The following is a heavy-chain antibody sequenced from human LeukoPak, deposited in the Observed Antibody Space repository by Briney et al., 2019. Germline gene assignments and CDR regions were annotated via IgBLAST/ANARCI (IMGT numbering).Heavy chain of an antibody. Sequence: PGGSLRLSCATSGFTFSNYAMSWVRQAPGKGLEWVSAISSGDDSSYYADSVQGRFTIPRDRSRNTLYLHMNYLRAEDTAVYFCVKDTSVEGFDAWGQGTLVTVSS. CDR3: VKDTSVEGFDA. CDR1: GFTFSNYA. V-gene: IGHV3-23*01. J-gene: IGHJ4*02. CDR2: ISSGDDSS. D-gene: IGHD4-23*01.